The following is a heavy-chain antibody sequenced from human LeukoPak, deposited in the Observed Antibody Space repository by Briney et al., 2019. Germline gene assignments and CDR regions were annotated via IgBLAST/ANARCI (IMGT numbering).Heavy chain of an antibody. CDR3: ARDPPRGYYDSSGYEDY. CDR1: GFTFSSYS. CDR2: ISSSSSTI. V-gene: IGHV3-48*01. Sequence: PGGSLRPSCAASGFTFSSYSMIWVRQAPGKGLEWVSYISSSSSTIYYADSVKGRFTISRDNAKNSLYLQMNSLRAEDTAVYYCARDPPRGYYDSSGYEDYWGQGTLVTVSS. J-gene: IGHJ4*02. D-gene: IGHD3-22*01.